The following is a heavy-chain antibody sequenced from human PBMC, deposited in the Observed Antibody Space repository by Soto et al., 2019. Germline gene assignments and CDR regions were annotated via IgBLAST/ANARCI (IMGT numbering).Heavy chain of an antibody. Sequence: PGGSLRLSCAASGFTFSTYSMNWLRQTPERGLERVSSISGSNSYIYYADSVKGRFTISRDNTKNSLFLQMNSLRTEDTAVYYCARDPGYSSSWFYFDDWGQGTQVTV. J-gene: IGHJ4*02. CDR1: GFTFSTYS. CDR3: ARDPGYSSSWFYFDD. V-gene: IGHV3-21*01. CDR2: ISGSNSYI. D-gene: IGHD6-13*01.